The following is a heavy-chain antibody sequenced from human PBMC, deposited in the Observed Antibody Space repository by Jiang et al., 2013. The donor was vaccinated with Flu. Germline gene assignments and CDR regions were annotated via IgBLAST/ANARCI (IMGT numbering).Heavy chain of an antibody. CDR3: TTAPGYCTSTRCFDF. V-gene: IGHV3-15*07. Sequence: VQLLESGGGLVKPGGSLRLSCAVSGLTFSDTWMHWVRQAPGKGLEWVGRILSKNVGETTDYAAPVKGRFSISRDDSKNTLFLQMNSLKTEDTAVYYCTTAPGYCTSTRCFDFWGQGTLVTVSS. CDR2: ILSKNVGETT. J-gene: IGHJ4*02. D-gene: IGHD2-2*01. CDR1: GLTFSDTW.